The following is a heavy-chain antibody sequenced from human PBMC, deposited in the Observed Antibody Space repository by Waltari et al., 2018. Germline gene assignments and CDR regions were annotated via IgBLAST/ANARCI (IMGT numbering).Heavy chain of an antibody. CDR3: AGLQWELLTMGGYYFDY. CDR1: GGSIRSSSYY. CDR2: IYYSGST. J-gene: IGHJ4*02. Sequence: QLQLQESGPGLVTPSGPLSPTCTVSGGSIRSSSYYWGWIRPPPGKGLEWIGSIYYSGSTYYNPSLKSRVTISVDTSKNQFSLKLSSVTAADTAVYYCAGLQWELLTMGGYYFDYWGQGTLVTVSS. D-gene: IGHD1-26*01. V-gene: IGHV4-39*01.